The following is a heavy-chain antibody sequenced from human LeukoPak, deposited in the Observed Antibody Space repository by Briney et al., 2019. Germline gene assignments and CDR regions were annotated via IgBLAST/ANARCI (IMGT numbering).Heavy chain of an antibody. CDR2: INPNGGST. CDR1: GYTFTTYY. D-gene: IGHD6-25*01. CDR3: TRGARRSASGDYFDY. J-gene: IGHJ4*02. Sequence: ASVKVSCKASGYTFTTYYMHWVRQAPGQGLEWMGIINPNGGSTSYVQKFQGRVTMTRDMSTSTVYMELSSLRSEDTAVYYCTRGARRSASGDYFDYWGQGTLVTVSS. V-gene: IGHV1-46*01.